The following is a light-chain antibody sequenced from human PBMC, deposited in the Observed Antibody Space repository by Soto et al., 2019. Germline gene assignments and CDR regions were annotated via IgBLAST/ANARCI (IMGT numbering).Light chain of an antibody. CDR2: LEGSGSY. J-gene: IGLJ3*02. Sequence: QAVVTQSSSASASLGSSVKLTCTLSSGHSSYIIAWHQQQPGKAPRYLMKLEGSGSYNKGSGVPDRFSGSSSGADRYLTICNLQSEDEADYYCETWDSNTPWVFGGGTKVTVL. CDR1: SGHSSYI. CDR3: ETWDSNTPWV. V-gene: IGLV4-60*03.